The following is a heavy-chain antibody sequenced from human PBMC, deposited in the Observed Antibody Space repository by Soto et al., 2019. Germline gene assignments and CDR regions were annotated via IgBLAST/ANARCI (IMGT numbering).Heavy chain of an antibody. J-gene: IGHJ4*02. V-gene: IGHV1-46*03. D-gene: IGHD3-10*01. Sequence: ASVKVSCKASGYTFTSYYMHWVRQAPGQGLEWMGWINPFDGSRMFAQSFQGRVTMTRDTSTSTVYMEVSSLRSEDTAVYYCSRVDPGETSTFGHWGQGTLVTVSS. CDR2: INPFDGSR. CDR3: SRVDPGETSTFGH. CDR1: GYTFTSYY.